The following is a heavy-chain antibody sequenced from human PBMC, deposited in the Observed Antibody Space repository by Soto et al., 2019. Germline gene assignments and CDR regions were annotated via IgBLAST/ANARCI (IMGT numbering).Heavy chain of an antibody. J-gene: IGHJ6*02. CDR3: ARAYCSGGSCYIYYYYYGMDV. D-gene: IGHD2-15*01. V-gene: IGHV1-8*01. Sequence: QVQLVQSGAEVKKPGASVKVSCKASGYTFTSYDINWVRQATGQGLEWMGWMNPNSGNTGYAQKFQGRVTMTRNTSISTVYMELSSLRSEDTAVYYCARAYCSGGSCYIYYYYYGMDVWGQGTTVTVSS. CDR2: MNPNSGNT. CDR1: GYTFTSYD.